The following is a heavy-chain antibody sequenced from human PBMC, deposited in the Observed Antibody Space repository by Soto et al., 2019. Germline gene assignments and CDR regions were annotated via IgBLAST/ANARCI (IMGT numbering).Heavy chain of an antibody. V-gene: IGHV3-23*01. CDR3: AKSSYESTAKPFGFDY. Sequence: EVQLLESGGGLVQPGGSLRLSCAASGFTFSSYAMSWVRQAPGKGLEWVSAISGSGGSTYYADSVKGRFTISRDNSKNTLYLQMNSLRAEDTAVYYCAKSSYESTAKPFGFDYWGQGTLVTVSS. D-gene: IGHD3-22*01. CDR1: GFTFSSYA. J-gene: IGHJ4*02. CDR2: ISGSGGST.